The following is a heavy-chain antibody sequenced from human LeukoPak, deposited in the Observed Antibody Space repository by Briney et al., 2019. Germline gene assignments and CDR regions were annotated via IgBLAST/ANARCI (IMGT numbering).Heavy chain of an antibody. CDR3: ARAVVVVPAAIWDY. J-gene: IGHJ4*02. V-gene: IGHV4-39*07. CDR2: IYYSGST. D-gene: IGHD2-2*02. CDR1: GGSISSSSYY. Sequence: SETLSLTRTVSGGSISSSSYYWGWIRQPPGKGLEWIGSIYYSGSTYYNPSLKSRVTISVDTSKNQFSLKLSSVTAADTAVYYCARAVVVVPAAIWDYWGQGTLVTVSS.